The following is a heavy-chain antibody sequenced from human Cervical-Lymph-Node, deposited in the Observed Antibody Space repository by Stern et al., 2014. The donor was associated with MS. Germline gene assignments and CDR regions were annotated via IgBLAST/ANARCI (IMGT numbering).Heavy chain of an antibody. V-gene: IGHV1-18*01. Sequence: VQLVESGAEVKKPGASVKVSCKASGYTFTNYGISWVRQAPGQGLEWTGWVSAYNGNINYGQKVQGRVTMTTDTSTSTAYMELRSLRSDDTAVYYCARSEREYGGVVDVWGQGTTVTVSS. D-gene: IGHD3-3*01. CDR1: GYTFTNYG. J-gene: IGHJ6*02. CDR2: VSAYNGNI. CDR3: ARSEREYGGVVDV.